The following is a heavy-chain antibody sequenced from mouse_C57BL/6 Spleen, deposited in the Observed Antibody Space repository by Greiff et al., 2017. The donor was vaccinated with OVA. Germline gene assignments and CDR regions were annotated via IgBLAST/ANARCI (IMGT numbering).Heavy chain of an antibody. D-gene: IGHD1-1*01. V-gene: IGHV1-76*01. CDR2: IYPGSGNT. Sequence: VQLQQSGAELVRPGASVKLSCKASGYTFTDYYINWVKQRPGQGLEWIARIYPGSGNTYYNEKFKGKATLTAEKSSSTAYMQLSSLTSEGSAVYFCARDYYGSSYGWYFDVWGTGTTVTVSS. J-gene: IGHJ1*03. CDR1: GYTFTDYY. CDR3: ARDYYGSSYGWYFDV.